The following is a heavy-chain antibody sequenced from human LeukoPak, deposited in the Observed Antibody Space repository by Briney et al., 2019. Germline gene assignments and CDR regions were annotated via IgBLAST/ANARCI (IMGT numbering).Heavy chain of an antibody. J-gene: IGHJ6*02. V-gene: IGHV4-39*07. CDR1: GGAISSSSYY. D-gene: IGHD3-10*01. CDR3: ARDQRGSGSPYGSGSHYYYYYGMDV. Sequence: SETLSLTCTVSGGAISSSSYYWGWIRQPPGKGLEWIGSIFYSGSTYYNPSLKSRVTISVDTSKNQFSLKLSTVTAADTAVYYCARDQRGSGSPYGSGSHYYYYYGMDVWGQGTTVTVSS. CDR2: IFYSGST.